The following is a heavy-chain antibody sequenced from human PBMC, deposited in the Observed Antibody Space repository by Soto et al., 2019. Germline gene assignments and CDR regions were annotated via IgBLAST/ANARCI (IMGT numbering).Heavy chain of an antibody. CDR3: ARISYPALQGAFDI. CDR1: DYTFITYG. J-gene: IGHJ3*02. V-gene: IGHV1-18*04. D-gene: IGHD3-3*01. CDR2: INPYNGNT. Sequence: QGHLEQSGGEVKKPGASVQVSCRALDYTFITYGLSWVRQAPGQGLEWMGLINPYNGNTVYAQKFQGRVTMTRDTSTDTAYMELRSLRFTDTAVYYCARISYPALQGAFDIWGHWTMVTVSS.